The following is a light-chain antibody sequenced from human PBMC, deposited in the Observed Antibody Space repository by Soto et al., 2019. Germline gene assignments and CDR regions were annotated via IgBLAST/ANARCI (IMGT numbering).Light chain of an antibody. CDR3: ATWDDDLHGPV. CDR1: NLRVGSNY. V-gene: IGLV1-47*01. CDR2: RDD. Sequence: QSALTQPPSPSGTPGQTVTIACSGNNLRVGSNYVYWYQQFPGTAPKLIMYRDDQRPSGVSDRFSGLKSGTSASLTISGLRSEDEAEYFCATWDDDLHGPVFGGGTKLTVL. J-gene: IGLJ2*01.